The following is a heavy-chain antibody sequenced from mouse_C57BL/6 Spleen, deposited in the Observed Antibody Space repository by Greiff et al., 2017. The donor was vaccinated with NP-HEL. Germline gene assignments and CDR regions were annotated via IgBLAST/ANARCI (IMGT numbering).Heavy chain of an antibody. D-gene: IGHD2-3*01. CDR2: ISNGGGST. CDR1: GFTFSDYY. Sequence: EVKLEESGGGLVQPGGSLKLSCAASGFTFSDYYMYWVRQTPEKRLEWVAYISNGGGSTYYPDTVKGRFTISRDNAKNTLYLQMSRLKSEDTAMYYCARVDGYSFAYWGQGTLVTVSA. J-gene: IGHJ3*01. V-gene: IGHV5-12*01. CDR3: ARVDGYSFAY.